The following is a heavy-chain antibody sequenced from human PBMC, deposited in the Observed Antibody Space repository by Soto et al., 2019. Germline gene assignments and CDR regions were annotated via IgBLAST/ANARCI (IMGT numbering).Heavy chain of an antibody. Sequence: PGGSLRLSCAASGFTFSSYSMNWVRQAPGKGLEWVSCISSSSTIYYADSVKGRFTIARDNAKNSLYLQMNSLRDEDTAVYYCGIGHPRYYYDSSGNFDYWGQGTLFTVSS. CDR2: ISSSSTI. CDR1: GFTFSSYS. J-gene: IGHJ4*01. V-gene: IGHV3-48*02. D-gene: IGHD3-22*01. CDR3: GIGHPRYYYDSSGNFDY.